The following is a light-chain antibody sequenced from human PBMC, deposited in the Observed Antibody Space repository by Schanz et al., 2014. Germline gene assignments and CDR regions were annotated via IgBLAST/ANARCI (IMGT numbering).Light chain of an antibody. V-gene: IGLV2-8*01. Sequence: QSALTQPPSASGSPGQSVTISCTGTSSDVGNYNFVSWYQHHPGKAPKLMIYEVSKRPSGVPDRFSGSKSGNTASLTVSGLQAEDEADYYCSSYGGSHNYVFGTGTQLTV. CDR2: EVS. CDR1: SSDVGNYNF. CDR3: SSYGGSHNYV. J-gene: IGLJ1*01.